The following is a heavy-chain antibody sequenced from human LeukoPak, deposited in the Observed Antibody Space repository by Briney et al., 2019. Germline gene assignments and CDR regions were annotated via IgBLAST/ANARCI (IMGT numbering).Heavy chain of an antibody. D-gene: IGHD2-2*01. J-gene: IGHJ6*03. CDR1: GFTFSSYS. CDR2: ISSSSSYI. CDR3: ARVSGVPAAIAGGYYYYYMDV. V-gene: IGHV3-21*01. Sequence: PGGSLRPSCAASGFTFSSYSMNWVRQAPGKGLEWVSSISSSSSYIYYADSVKGRFTISRDNAKNSLYLQMNSLRAEDTAVYYCARVSGVPAAIAGGYYYYYMDVWGKGNPVTVSS.